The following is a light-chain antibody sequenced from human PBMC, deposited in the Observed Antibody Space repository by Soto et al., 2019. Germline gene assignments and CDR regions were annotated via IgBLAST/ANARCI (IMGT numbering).Light chain of an antibody. V-gene: IGLV2-14*01. CDR2: EVS. J-gene: IGLJ3*02. Sequence: QSALTQAASVSGSPGQSITISCTGTSSDVGGSDYVSWYQKHPGKAPKVIIYEVSDRPSGVSDRFSGSKSGNTASLTISGLQAEDEAYYYCTSYVTSGTRVFGGGTKLTVL. CDR1: SSDVGGSDY. CDR3: TSYVTSGTRV.